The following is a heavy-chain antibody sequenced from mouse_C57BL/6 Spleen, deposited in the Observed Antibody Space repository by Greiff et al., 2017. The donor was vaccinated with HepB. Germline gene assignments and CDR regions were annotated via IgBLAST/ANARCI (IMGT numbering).Heavy chain of an antibody. D-gene: IGHD2-2*01. CDR3: ARGVGPRVTTGTWFAY. Sequence: EVKVVESGGGLVKPGGSLKLSCAASGFTFSSYAMSWVRQTPEKRLEWVATISDGGSYTYYPDNVKGRFTISRDNAKNNLYLQMSHLKSEDTAMYYCARGVGPRVTTGTWFAYWGQGTLVTVSA. V-gene: IGHV5-4*03. CDR1: GFTFSSYA. CDR2: ISDGGSYT. J-gene: IGHJ3*01.